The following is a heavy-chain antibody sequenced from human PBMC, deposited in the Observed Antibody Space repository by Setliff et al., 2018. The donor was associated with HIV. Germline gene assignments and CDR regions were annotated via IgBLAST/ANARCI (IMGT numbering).Heavy chain of an antibody. CDR2: IRYDGSNT. CDR3: AKQGDTAMVTNYYYMDV. Sequence: GGSLRLSCAASGFTFSNYGMHWVRQAPGKGLEWVAFIRYDGSNTYYADSVKGRFTISRDNSKNTLYLQMNSLRAEDTAVYYCAKQGDTAMVTNYYYMDVWGKGTTVTVSS. J-gene: IGHJ6*03. V-gene: IGHV3-30*02. CDR1: GFTFSNYG. D-gene: IGHD5-18*01.